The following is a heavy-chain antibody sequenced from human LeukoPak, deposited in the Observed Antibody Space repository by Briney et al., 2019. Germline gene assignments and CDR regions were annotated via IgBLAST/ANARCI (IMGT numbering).Heavy chain of an antibody. CDR2: IYYSGST. V-gene: IGHV4-59*01. J-gene: IGHJ5*02. CDR3: ARSYYDFWSGPFDP. CDR1: GGSISSYY. Sequence: SETLSLTCTVSGGSISSYYWSWIRQPPGKGLEWIGYIYYSGSTNYNPSLKSRVTISVDTSRNQFSLKLSSVTAADTAVYYCARSYYDFWSGPFDPWGQGTLVTVSS. D-gene: IGHD3-3*01.